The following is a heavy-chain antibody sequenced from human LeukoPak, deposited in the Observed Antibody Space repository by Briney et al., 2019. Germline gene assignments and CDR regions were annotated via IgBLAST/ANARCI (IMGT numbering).Heavy chain of an antibody. Sequence: GESLNISCKCSGYSLTNFWLGWVRQMPGKGLEWMGIIYPGDSATRDRPSFRGQVTISADKSIRTAYLQWSSLKASDTAMYYCARTYYYGSGSYPFDYWGQGTLVTVSS. CDR1: GYSLTNFW. V-gene: IGHV5-51*01. D-gene: IGHD3-10*01. CDR2: IYPGDSAT. CDR3: ARTYYYGSGSYPFDY. J-gene: IGHJ4*02.